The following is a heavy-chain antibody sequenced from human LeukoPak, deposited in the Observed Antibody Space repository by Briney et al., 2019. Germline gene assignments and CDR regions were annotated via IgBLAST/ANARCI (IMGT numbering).Heavy chain of an antibody. J-gene: IGHJ4*02. V-gene: IGHV4-39*01. D-gene: IGHD3-22*01. CDR1: VGSVSSSSYY. CDR3: ARLYYDSSGYYQICYF. Sequence: SETLSLTCTVSVGSVSSSSYYWGWIRQPPGKGLEWIGSIYYSGSTYYNPSLKSRVAISVDTSKNQFSLNLSSVTAADTAVYYWARLYYDSSGYYQICYFWGQGTLVTVSS. CDR2: IYYSGST.